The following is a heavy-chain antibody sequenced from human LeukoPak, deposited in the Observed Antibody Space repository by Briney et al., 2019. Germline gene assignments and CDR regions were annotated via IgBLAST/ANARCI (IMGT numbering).Heavy chain of an antibody. CDR3: ARMVPGQDFDY. CDR1: GGSITPSY. D-gene: IGHD2-2*01. Sequence: SETLSLTCTVSGGSITPSYWSWIRQPPGKGLEWIGEINHSGSTNYNPSLKSRVTISVDTSKNQFSLKLSSVTAADTAVYYCARMVPGQDFDYWGQGTLVTVSS. V-gene: IGHV4-34*01. CDR2: INHSGST. J-gene: IGHJ4*02.